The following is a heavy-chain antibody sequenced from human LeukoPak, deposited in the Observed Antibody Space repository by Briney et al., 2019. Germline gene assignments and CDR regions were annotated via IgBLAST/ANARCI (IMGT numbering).Heavy chain of an antibody. J-gene: IGHJ4*02. CDR1: GVSVSTSH. Sequence: SETLSLTCNVSGVSVSTSHWNWIRQRPGKGLEWIGCLSYTGKTGYNPSLKSRVSISLGSSNNHSSLKLTSVTAADTAVYYCSEGYFEPFDHWGQGILVTVSS. V-gene: IGHV4-59*02. CDR2: LSYTGKT. CDR3: SEGYFEPFDH. D-gene: IGHD2/OR15-2a*01.